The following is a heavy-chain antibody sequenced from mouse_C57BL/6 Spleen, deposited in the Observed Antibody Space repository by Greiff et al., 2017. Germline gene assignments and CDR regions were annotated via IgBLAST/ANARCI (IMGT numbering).Heavy chain of an antibody. CDR3: ARLYYGSSHWYFDV. CDR2: INPSNGGT. CDR1: GYTFTSYW. Sequence: VQLQQPGTELVKPGASVKLSCKASGYTFTSYWMHWVKQRPGQGLEWIGNINPSNGGTNYNEKFKSKATLTVDKSSSTAYMQLSSLTSEDSAVYYGARLYYGSSHWYFDVWGTGTTVTVSS. V-gene: IGHV1-53*01. D-gene: IGHD1-1*01. J-gene: IGHJ1*03.